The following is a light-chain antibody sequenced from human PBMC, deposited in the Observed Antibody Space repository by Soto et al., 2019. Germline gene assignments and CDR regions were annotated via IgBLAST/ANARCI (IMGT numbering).Light chain of an antibody. J-gene: IGKJ1*01. CDR2: GAS. V-gene: IGKV3-15*01. CDR1: LSVSSN. CDR3: QQDNNWPPWT. Sequence: EIVMTQSPATLSVSPGERATLSCRASLSVSSNLTWYQQKPGQAHRLLIYGASTRATCIPARFSGSGSGTEFTLTISSLQSEDVAVYYCQQDNNWPPWTFGQGTKVEIK.